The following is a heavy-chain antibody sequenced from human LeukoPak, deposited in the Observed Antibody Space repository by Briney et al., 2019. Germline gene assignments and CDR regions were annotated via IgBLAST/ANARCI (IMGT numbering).Heavy chain of an antibody. D-gene: IGHD2-15*01. J-gene: IGHJ4*02. Sequence: ASVKVSCKASGHMFNAYGISWVRQAPGQGLEWMGWISSYNGNTNYPQKFQGRVTVTTDTSTTTAYMELTSLTSDDTAMYYCAREVILNAAYCSDCNSGQFFDHWGQGTLVTVSS. V-gene: IGHV1-18*04. CDR2: ISSYNGNT. CDR3: AREVILNAAYCSDCNSGQFFDH. CDR1: GHMFNAYG.